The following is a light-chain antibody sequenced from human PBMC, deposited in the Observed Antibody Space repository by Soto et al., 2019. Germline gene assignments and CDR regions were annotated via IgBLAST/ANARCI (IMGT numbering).Light chain of an antibody. J-gene: IGLJ3*02. CDR1: SSDVGGYNY. V-gene: IGLV2-8*01. Sequence: QSALTQPPSASGSPGQSVTISCTGSSSDVGGYNYVSWYQQQPGKAPKLMIYEVDKRPSGVPDRFSGSKSGNTASLTVSGLQAEDEADYYCFSYTGTNDWVFGGGTKLTVL. CDR3: FSYTGTNDWV. CDR2: EVD.